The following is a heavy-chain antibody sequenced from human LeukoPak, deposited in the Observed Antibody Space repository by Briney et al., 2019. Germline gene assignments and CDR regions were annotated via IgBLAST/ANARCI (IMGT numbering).Heavy chain of an antibody. V-gene: IGHV3-23*01. Sequence: PGGSLRLSCAASGFTFSGYAMSWVRQAPGKGLEWVSAISGSGGSTYYADSVKGRFTISRDNSKNTLYLQMNSLRAEDTAVYYCAKDPRSPLVDQDNWFDPWGQGTLVTVSS. CDR3: AKDPRSPLVDQDNWFDP. J-gene: IGHJ5*02. CDR2: ISGSGGST. D-gene: IGHD6-6*01. CDR1: GFTFSGYA.